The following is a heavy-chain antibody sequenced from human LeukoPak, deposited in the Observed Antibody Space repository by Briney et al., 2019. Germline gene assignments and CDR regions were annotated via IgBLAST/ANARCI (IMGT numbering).Heavy chain of an antibody. CDR3: TRAFSSWSDYFDY. Sequence: SGGSLRLFCEASGFTFSDYWMSWVRQAPGKGLEWVAIIKEDGSEKFYVGSVKGRFTISRDNAKNSLYLQMDNLRAEDTAVYYCTRAFSSWSDYFDYWGQGTLVTVSS. CDR2: IKEDGSEK. J-gene: IGHJ4*02. CDR1: GFTFSDYW. V-gene: IGHV3-7*04. D-gene: IGHD6-13*01.